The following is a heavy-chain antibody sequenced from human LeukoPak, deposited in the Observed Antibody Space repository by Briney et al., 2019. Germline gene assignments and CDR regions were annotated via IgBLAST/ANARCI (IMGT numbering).Heavy chain of an antibody. D-gene: IGHD3-3*01. Sequence: GASVKVSCKASGYTFTSYGISWVRQAPGQGREGMGWISAYNCNTNYAQKLQGRVTMTTDTSTGTAYMELRSLRSDDPAVYYCARQGPAYYDFWSGYPETLNWFDPWGQGTLVTVSS. V-gene: IGHV1-18*01. CDR2: ISAYNCNT. J-gene: IGHJ5*02. CDR1: GYTFTSYG. CDR3: ARQGPAYYDFWSGYPETLNWFDP.